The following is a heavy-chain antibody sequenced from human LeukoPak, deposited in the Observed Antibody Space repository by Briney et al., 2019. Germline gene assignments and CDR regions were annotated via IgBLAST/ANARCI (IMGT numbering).Heavy chain of an antibody. V-gene: IGHV3-21*01. CDR3: ARDQEQDIVVVPASDY. Sequence: GGSLRLSCAASGFTFSSYSMNWVRQAPGKGLEWVSSISSSSSYIYYADSVKGRFTISRDNAKNSLYLQMNSLRAEDTAVYYCARDQEQDIVVVPASDYWGQGTLVTVSS. CDR1: GFTFSSYS. J-gene: IGHJ4*02. D-gene: IGHD2-2*01. CDR2: ISSSSSYI.